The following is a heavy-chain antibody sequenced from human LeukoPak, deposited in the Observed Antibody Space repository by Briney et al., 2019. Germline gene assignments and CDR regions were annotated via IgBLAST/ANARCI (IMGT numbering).Heavy chain of an antibody. Sequence: PGGSLRLSCAASGFTFNTFNMNWVRQAPGKGLEWVSSITSGGDYIYYADSVKGRFTVSRDNAQDSVFLQMNSLRVEDTAVYYCARIGDPNVWSVSYYMDVWGKGTTVAVSS. CDR1: GFTFNTFN. J-gene: IGHJ6*03. D-gene: IGHD3-3*01. CDR3: ARIGDPNVWSVSYYMDV. CDR2: ITSGGDYI. V-gene: IGHV3-21*01.